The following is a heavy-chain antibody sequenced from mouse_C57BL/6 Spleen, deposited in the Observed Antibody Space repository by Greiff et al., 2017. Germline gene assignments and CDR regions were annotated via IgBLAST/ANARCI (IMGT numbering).Heavy chain of an antibody. J-gene: IGHJ4*01. CDR2: ISDGGSYT. CDR1: GFTFSSYA. D-gene: IGHD1-1*01. CDR3: ARENYGSSYAMDY. V-gene: IGHV5-4*01. Sequence: EVQGVESGGGLVKPGGSLKLSCAASGFTFSSYAMSWVRQTPEKRLEWVATISDGGSYTYYPDNVKGRFTISRDNAKNNLYLQMSHLKSEDTAMYYCARENYGSSYAMDYWSQGTSVTVSS.